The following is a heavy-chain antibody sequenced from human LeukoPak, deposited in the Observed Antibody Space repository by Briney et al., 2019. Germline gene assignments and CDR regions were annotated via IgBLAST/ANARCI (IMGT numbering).Heavy chain of an antibody. Sequence: NPSETLSLTCTVSGGSISSYYWSWIRQPPGKGLEWIGYIYHSGSTYYNPSLKSRVTISVDRSKNQFSLKLSSVTAADTAAYYCARGRVAFWSGYPSPPDYWGQGTLVTVSS. J-gene: IGHJ4*02. D-gene: IGHD3-3*01. V-gene: IGHV4-59*12. CDR1: GGSISSYY. CDR3: ARGRVAFWSGYPSPPDY. CDR2: IYHSGST.